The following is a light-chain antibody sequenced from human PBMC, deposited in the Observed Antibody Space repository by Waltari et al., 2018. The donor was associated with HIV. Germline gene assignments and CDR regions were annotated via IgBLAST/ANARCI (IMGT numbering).Light chain of an antibody. J-gene: IGLJ2*01. CDR1: PSNIGSNS. Sequence: QSPLTQTPSMSGAPGQRVNISCSGGPSNIGSNSVNWYRQLPGTAPKLLIYSNDQRPSSVPVRFSGSKSATSAFLVISGLQSDDEADYYWATWDDTMSVVFGGGTRLTVL. CDR2: SND. CDR3: ATWDDTMSVV. V-gene: IGLV1-44*01.